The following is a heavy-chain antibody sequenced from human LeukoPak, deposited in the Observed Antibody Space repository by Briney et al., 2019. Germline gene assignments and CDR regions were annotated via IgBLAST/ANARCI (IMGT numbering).Heavy chain of an antibody. V-gene: IGHV5-51*01. J-gene: IGHJ6*03. CDR1: GYSFTSYW. D-gene: IGHD3-22*01. CDR2: IYPGDSDT. CDR3: ARVTPDYYDSSGLAPYYYYYMDV. Sequence: GESLKISGKGSGYSFTSYWIGWVRQMPGKGLEWMGIIYPGDSDTRYSPSFQGQVTISADKSISTAYLQWSSLKASDTAMYYCARVTPDYYDSSGLAPYYYYYMDVWGKGTTVTVSS.